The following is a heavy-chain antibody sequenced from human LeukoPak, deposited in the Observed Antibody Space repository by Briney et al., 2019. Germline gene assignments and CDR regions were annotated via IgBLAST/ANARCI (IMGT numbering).Heavy chain of an antibody. CDR3: ARILSLRFYYYYYMDV. Sequence: SETLSLTCAVYGGSFSGYYWSWIRQPPGKGLEWIGEINHSGSTNYNPSLKSRVTISVDTSKNQFSLKLSSVTAADTAVYYCARILSLRFYYYYYMDVWGKGTTVTISS. D-gene: IGHD2-15*01. CDR2: INHSGST. J-gene: IGHJ6*03. CDR1: GGSFSGYY. V-gene: IGHV4-34*01.